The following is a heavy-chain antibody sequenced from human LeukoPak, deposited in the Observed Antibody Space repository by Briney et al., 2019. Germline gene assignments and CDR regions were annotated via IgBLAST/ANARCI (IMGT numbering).Heavy chain of an antibody. Sequence: ASVKVSCKASGYTFTSYGISWVRQAPGQGLEWMGWISAYNGNTNYAQKLQGRVTMTTDTSTSTAYMELRSLRSDDTAVYYCARDPVVWSYDSSVGAFDIWGQGTMVTVSS. CDR1: GYTFTSYG. V-gene: IGHV1-18*01. D-gene: IGHD3-22*01. CDR3: ARDPVVWSYDSSVGAFDI. J-gene: IGHJ3*02. CDR2: ISAYNGNT.